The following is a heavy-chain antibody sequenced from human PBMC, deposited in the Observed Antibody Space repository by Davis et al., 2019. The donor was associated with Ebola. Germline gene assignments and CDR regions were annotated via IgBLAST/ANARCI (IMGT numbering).Heavy chain of an antibody. V-gene: IGHV3-30*04. D-gene: IGHD3-22*01. J-gene: IGHJ1*01. CDR3: ARKNYYDSSGYWSPPEYFQH. CDR1: GFTFSSYA. Sequence: GESLKISCAASGFTFSSYAMHWVRQAPGKGLEWVAVISYDGSNKYYADSVKGRFTISRDNSKNTLYLQMNSLRAGDTAVYYCARKNYYDSSGYWSPPEYFQHWGQGTLVTVSS. CDR2: ISYDGSNK.